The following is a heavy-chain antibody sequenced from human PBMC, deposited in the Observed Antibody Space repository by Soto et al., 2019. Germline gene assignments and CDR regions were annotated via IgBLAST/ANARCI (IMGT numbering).Heavy chain of an antibody. CDR3: ARARFCTSTSCYHYFDF. Sequence: PSETLSLTCTVSGGSISSSSWSWIRQPPGRGLEWIGYIYNNGRTDYNPSLKSRVTISVATSKNRFSLKLSAVTPADTAVYYCARARFCTSTSCYHYFDFWGQGTLVTVSS. CDR1: GGSISSSS. V-gene: IGHV4-59*01. J-gene: IGHJ4*02. CDR2: IYNNGRT. D-gene: IGHD2-2*01.